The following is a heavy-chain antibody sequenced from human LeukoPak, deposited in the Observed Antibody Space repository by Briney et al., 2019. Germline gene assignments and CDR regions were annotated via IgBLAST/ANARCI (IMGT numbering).Heavy chain of an antibody. CDR3: AKAPRDCSSTSCYAYYYYGMDV. Sequence: GGSLRLSCAASGFTFSSYAMSWVRQAPGKGLEWVSAISGSGGSTYYADSVKGRFTISRDNSKNTLYLQMNSLRAEDTAVYYCAKAPRDCSSTSCYAYYYYGMDVWGQGTTVTVSS. CDR1: GFTFSSYA. D-gene: IGHD2-2*01. J-gene: IGHJ6*02. V-gene: IGHV3-23*01. CDR2: ISGSGGST.